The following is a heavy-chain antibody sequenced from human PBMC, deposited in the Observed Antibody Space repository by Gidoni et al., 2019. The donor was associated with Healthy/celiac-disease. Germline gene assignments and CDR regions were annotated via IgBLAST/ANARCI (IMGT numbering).Heavy chain of an antibody. J-gene: IGHJ6*02. Sequence: SYAMSWVRQAPGKGLEWVSAISGSGGSTYYADSVKGRFTISRDNSKNTLYLQMHSLRAEDTAVYYCANAINGPQLERLSYYYYGMDVWGQGTTVTVSS. D-gene: IGHD1-1*01. V-gene: IGHV3-23*01. CDR1: SYA. CDR2: ISGSGGST. CDR3: ANAINGPQLERLSYYYYGMDV.